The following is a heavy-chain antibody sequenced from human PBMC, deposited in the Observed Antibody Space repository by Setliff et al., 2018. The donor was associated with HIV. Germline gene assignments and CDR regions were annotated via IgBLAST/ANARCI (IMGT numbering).Heavy chain of an antibody. V-gene: IGHV3-33*06. D-gene: IGHD3-10*01. CDR2: IWYDGSEK. CDR3: AKDRDFISARLTHFYYFGLDV. Sequence: SLKISCVASGFNFNDFGMHWVRQAPGRGLEWVALIWYDGSEKYYADSVKGRFTISRYNAKNTLYLEMNSLRAEDTAVYYCAKDRDFISARLTHFYYFGLDVWGQGSTVTVSS. CDR1: GFNFNDFG. J-gene: IGHJ6*02.